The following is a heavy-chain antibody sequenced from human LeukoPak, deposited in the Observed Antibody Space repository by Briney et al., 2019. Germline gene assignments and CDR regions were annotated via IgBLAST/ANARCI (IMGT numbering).Heavy chain of an antibody. CDR1: GLIFRNYA. Sequence: GGSLRLSCTAAGLIFRNYARTWVRQARRKGLEWVSTISGDGTETFYADSVKGRFTMSRDNSKNTHYLQMSSLRAEDTGIYYCAKGGHYSFFDYWGQGPLVTVSS. J-gene: IGHJ4*02. CDR3: AKGGHYSFFDY. D-gene: IGHD4-11*01. CDR2: ISGDGTET. V-gene: IGHV3-23*01.